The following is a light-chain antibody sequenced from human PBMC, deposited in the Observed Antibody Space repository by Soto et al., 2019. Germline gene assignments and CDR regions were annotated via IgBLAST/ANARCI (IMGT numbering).Light chain of an antibody. V-gene: IGLV2-14*01. Sequence: QSALTQPASVSGSPGQSITISCTGTSSDVGGYNYVSWYQQHPGKAPKLMIYDVSNRPSGVSNRFSGSKSGNTASLTISGLQAEDEADYYCRSYTSSSTPVVFGGGNKVTVL. CDR3: RSYTSSSTPVV. CDR1: SSDVGGYNY. J-gene: IGLJ2*01. CDR2: DVS.